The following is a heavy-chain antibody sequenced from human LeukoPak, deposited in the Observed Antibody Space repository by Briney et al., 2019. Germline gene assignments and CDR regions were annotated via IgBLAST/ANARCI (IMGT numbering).Heavy chain of an antibody. CDR2: INHSGST. V-gene: IGHV4-34*01. CDR1: GGSFSGYY. J-gene: IGHJ6*02. Sequence: SETLSLTCAVYGGSFSGYYWSWIRQPPGKGLEWIGEINHSGSTNYNPSLKSRVTISVDTSKNQFSLKLSSVTAADTAVYYCARAGYYYYSMDVWGQGTTVTVSS. CDR3: ARAGYYYYSMDV. D-gene: IGHD3-3*01.